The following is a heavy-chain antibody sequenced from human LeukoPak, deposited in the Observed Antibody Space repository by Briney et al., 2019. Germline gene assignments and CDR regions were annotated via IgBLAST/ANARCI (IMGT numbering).Heavy chain of an antibody. V-gene: IGHV3-23*01. CDR2: ISGDPGRT. D-gene: IGHD1-26*01. CDR1: GFTFSNYA. J-gene: IGHJ4*02. Sequence: GGSLRLSCAASGFTFSNYAMSWVRQAPGKGLEWVSTISGDPGRTNYADSVKGWFTISRDNSNNALFLQMNSLRVEDTAIYYCARDPGGSFDYWGQGTLVTVSS. CDR3: ARDPGGSFDY.